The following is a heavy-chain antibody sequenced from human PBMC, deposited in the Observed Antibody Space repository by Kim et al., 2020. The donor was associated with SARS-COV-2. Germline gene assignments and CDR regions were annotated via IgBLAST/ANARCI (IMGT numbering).Heavy chain of an antibody. J-gene: IGHJ4*02. CDR3: ARGLGSSGSY. CDR1: EFNVSKKY. Sequence: GGSLRLSCAASEFNVSKKYMSWVRQAPGKGLEWVSDLSSGGSTYYADSVKGRFTISRDNSKNTLYLQMNSLGAEDTAVYYCARGLGSSGSYWGQGTLVTVSS. CDR2: LSSGGST. V-gene: IGHV3-53*01. D-gene: IGHD6-19*01.